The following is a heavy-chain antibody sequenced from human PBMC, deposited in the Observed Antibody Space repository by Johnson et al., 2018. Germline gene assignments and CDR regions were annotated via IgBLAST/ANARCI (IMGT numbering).Heavy chain of an antibody. V-gene: IGHV4-34*01. J-gene: IGHJ3*02. CDR1: GGSFSGYY. CDR3: AGRGIQLDGGAFDI. Sequence: QVQLQQWGAGLLKPSETLSLTCAVYGGSFSGYYWSWIRQPPGKGLEWIGEINHSGSTNYNPSLKSRVTISLDTSKNQFSLKWSSGAAADPAVYYCAGRGIQLDGGAFDIWGQGTMVTVSS. CDR2: INHSGST. D-gene: IGHD5-18*01.